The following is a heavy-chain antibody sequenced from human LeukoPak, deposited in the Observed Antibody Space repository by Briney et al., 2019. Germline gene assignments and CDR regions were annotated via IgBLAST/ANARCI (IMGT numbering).Heavy chain of an antibody. CDR1: GFTFSSYS. J-gene: IGHJ4*02. D-gene: IGHD2-2*01. CDR2: ISSSSSTI. V-gene: IGHV3-48*01. Sequence: GGSLRLSCAASGFTFSSYSMNWVRQAPGKGLEWVSYISSSSSTIYYADSVKGRFTISRDNPKNTLYLQMNSLRAEDTAVYYCAKFPLLDCSSPSCYLDYWGQGTLVTVSS. CDR3: AKFPLLDCSSPSCYLDY.